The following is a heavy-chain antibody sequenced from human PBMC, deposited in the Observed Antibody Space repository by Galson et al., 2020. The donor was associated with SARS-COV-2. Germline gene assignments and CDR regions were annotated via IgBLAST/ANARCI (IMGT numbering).Heavy chain of an antibody. J-gene: IGHJ4*02. V-gene: IGHV3-21*01. CDR3: ARGLCGGDCYED. D-gene: IGHD2-21*02. CDR1: GFTFSSYA. Sequence: GGSLRLSCAASGFTFSSYAMSWVRQAPGKGLEWVSAISGSSSHIYYADSVKGRFTISRDNAKNSVYLQMNSLRAEDTAVYYCARGLCGGDCYEDWGQGTLVTVSS. CDR2: ISGSSSHI.